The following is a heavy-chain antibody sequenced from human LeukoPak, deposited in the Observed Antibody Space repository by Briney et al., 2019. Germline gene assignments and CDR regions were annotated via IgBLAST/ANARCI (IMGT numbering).Heavy chain of an antibody. D-gene: IGHD3-3*01. CDR2: IYYSGST. CDR1: GGSFSGYY. V-gene: IGHV4-59*01. J-gene: IGHJ6*04. CDR3: ARDIPTYYDFWSGYYTGTRPPI. Sequence: PSETLSLTCAVYGGSFSGYYWSWIRQPPGKGLEWIGYIYYSGSTNYNPSLKSRVTISVDTSKNQFSLKLSSVTAADTAVYYCARDIPTYYDFWSGYYTGTRPPIWGKGTTVTVSS.